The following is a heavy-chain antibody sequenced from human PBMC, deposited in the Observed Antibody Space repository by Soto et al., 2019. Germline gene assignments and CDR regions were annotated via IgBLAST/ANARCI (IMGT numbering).Heavy chain of an antibody. CDR1: GFTFSSYG. CDR3: ARVYSGYDSAVDY. CDR2: IWYDGSNK. V-gene: IGHV3-33*01. D-gene: IGHD5-12*01. J-gene: IGHJ4*02. Sequence: GESLKISCAASGFTFSSYGMHWVRQAPGKGLEWVAVIWYDGSNKYYADSLKGRFTISRDNSKNTLYLQMNSLRAEDTAVYYCARVYSGYDSAVDYWGQGTLVTVSS.